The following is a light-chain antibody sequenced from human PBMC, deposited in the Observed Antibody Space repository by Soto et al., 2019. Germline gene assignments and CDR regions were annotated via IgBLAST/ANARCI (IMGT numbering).Light chain of an antibody. CDR2: DVS. V-gene: IGKV1-5*01. CDR1: QSISGW. CDR3: QQYNSYTWT. Sequence: DIQMTRSPSTLSASVGHSVTITCRASQSISGWVAWYQQKPGKAPKLLIYDVSSLESGVPYRLSGSGSGTELNLAISRLQPDDFATYYCQQYNSYTWTCGQGTKVDIK. J-gene: IGKJ1*01.